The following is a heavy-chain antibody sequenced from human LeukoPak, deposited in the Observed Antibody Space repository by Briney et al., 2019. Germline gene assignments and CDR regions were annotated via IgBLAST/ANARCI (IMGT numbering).Heavy chain of an antibody. CDR3: TLWGDGGYDYYFDY. CDR1: GFTFSNAW. CDR2: IKSKTDGGTT. J-gene: IGHJ4*02. V-gene: IGHV3-15*01. Sequence: PGGSLRLSCAASGFTFSNAWMSWVRQAPGKGLEWVGRIKSKTDGGTTDYAAPVKGRFTISRDDSKNTLYLQMNSLKTEDTAVYYCTLWGDGGYDYYFDYWGQGTLVTVSS. D-gene: IGHD5-12*01.